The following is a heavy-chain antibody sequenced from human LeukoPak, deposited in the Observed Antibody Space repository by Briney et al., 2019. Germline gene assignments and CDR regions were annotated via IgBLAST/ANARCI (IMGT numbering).Heavy chain of an antibody. CDR3: ARGLLTFGGVIGGPQALEYFQH. Sequence: ASVKVSCKASGYTFTNYGISWVRQAPGQGLEWMGWSSAYNGGTNYAQKFQGRVTMTTDTSTSTAYMELRSLTSDDTAMYYCARGLLTFGGVIGGPQALEYFQHWGQGTLVTVSS. D-gene: IGHD3-16*02. V-gene: IGHV1-18*01. CDR2: SSAYNGGT. J-gene: IGHJ1*01. CDR1: GYTFTNYG.